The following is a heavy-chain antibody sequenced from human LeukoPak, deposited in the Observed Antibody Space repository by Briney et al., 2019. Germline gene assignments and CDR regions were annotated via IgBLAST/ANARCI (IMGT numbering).Heavy chain of an antibody. Sequence: GTSVKVSFKSSGYTFTIADINWERHANGQGLDLKGLMNPNSGNRGYAQKFQGRGTMTRNHSISTAFLELSSVGSEDTAVYYCVRAMGYCSSANCYPGEYWGQGTLVSVSS. CDR3: VRAMGYCSSANCYPGEY. CDR1: GYTFTIAD. J-gene: IGHJ4*02. CDR2: MNPNSGNR. D-gene: IGHD2-2*01. V-gene: IGHV1-8*01.